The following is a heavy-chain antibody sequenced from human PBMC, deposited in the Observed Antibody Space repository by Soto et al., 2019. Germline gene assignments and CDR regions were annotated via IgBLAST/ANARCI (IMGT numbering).Heavy chain of an antibody. D-gene: IGHD3-10*01. CDR3: ARVNNGSADY. V-gene: IGHV1-69*02. CDR1: GGTFSSYT. J-gene: IGHJ4*02. Sequence: QVQLVQSGAEVKKPGSSVKVSCKASGGTFSSYTISWVRQAPGQGLEWMGRIIPILGIANYAQKFQGRVTITADKSASTAYIELSSLRSEDTAVYYCARVNNGSADYWGQGTLVTVSS. CDR2: IIPILGIA.